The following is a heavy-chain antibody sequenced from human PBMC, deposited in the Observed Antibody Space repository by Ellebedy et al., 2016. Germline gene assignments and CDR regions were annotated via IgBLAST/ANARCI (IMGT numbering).Heavy chain of an antibody. CDR1: GFTFDGYW. CDR2: IDNDGSFT. V-gene: IGHV3-74*03. Sequence: GESLKISXAASGFTFDGYWMQWVRQAPGKGLVWVSRIDNDGSFTTYADSVKGRFSGSRDNSKNTLYLQMNSLRDDDTAVYYCAKASGLLTVFPIDHWGQGTVVTVSS. D-gene: IGHD2-8*01. J-gene: IGHJ1*01. CDR3: AKASGLLTVFPIDH.